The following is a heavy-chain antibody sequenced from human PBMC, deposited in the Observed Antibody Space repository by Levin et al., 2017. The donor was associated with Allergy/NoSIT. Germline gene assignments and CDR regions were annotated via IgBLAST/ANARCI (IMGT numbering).Heavy chain of an antibody. J-gene: IGHJ4*02. D-gene: IGHD4-17*01. CDR2: ITNSGRT. CDR1: GFTFSNYA. V-gene: IGHV3-23*01. Sequence: SGGSLRLSCAASGFTFSNYAMSWVRQAPGKGLEWVSAITNSGRTYYADSVKGRFTVSRDNSKNMLYLQMNSLRADDTAVYYCVKEMTTVIPVFDYWGQGTLVTVSS. CDR3: VKEMTTVIPVFDY.